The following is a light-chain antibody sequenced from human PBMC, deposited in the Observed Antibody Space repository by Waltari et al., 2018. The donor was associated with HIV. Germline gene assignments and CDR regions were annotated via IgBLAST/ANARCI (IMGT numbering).Light chain of an antibody. CDR1: NIRSKS. J-gene: IGLJ1*01. V-gene: IGLV3-21*01. Sequence: SYDLSQAPSVSVAPGQTATITCEGNNIRSKSVHWYQQRPGQATVLFIYNDKDQPSWIPDRFPGSDSGNTATLTIYRVEAGDEADYVCQVWGRGVVRPYVFGTGTKV. CDR2: NDK. CDR3: QVWGRGVVRPYV.